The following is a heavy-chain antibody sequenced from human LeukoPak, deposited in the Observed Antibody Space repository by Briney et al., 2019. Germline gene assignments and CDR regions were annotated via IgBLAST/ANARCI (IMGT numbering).Heavy chain of an antibody. CDR3: ARLITAFQAFDY. V-gene: IGHV4-39*01. CDR1: GGSISSSSYF. D-gene: IGHD3-16*01. J-gene: IGHJ4*02. CDR2: IYYSGST. Sequence: SETLSLTCTVSGGSISSSSYFWGWIRQPPGKGLEWIGSIYYSGSTFYNPSLKSRVTISVDTSKNQFSLKLGSVTAADTAVFYCARLITAFQAFDYWGQGALVTVSS.